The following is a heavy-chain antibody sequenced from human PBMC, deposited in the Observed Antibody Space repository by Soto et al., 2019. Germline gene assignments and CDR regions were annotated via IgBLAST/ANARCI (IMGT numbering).Heavy chain of an antibody. CDR2: ILYDGSNT. V-gene: IGHV3-30*18. D-gene: IGHD4-4*01. Sequence: QVQLVESGGGVVQPGRSLRLSCAASGFTFSNFGMHWVRQAPGKGLEWVAAILYDGSNTYYADSVKGRFTISRDNSKNTVDLEMNSLRAEDTAGYPWSKSRDGYSFFYFYGMDVWGQGATGTVSS. J-gene: IGHJ6*02. CDR1: GFTFSNFG. CDR3: SKSRDGYSFFYFYGMDV.